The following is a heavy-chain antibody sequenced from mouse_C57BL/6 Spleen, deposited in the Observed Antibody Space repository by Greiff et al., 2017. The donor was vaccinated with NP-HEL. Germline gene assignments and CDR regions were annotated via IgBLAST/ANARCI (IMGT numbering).Heavy chain of an antibody. CDR2: ISSGSSTI. CDR1: GFTFSDYG. J-gene: IGHJ4*01. CDR3: ARPTYYYGSSYGYAMDY. D-gene: IGHD1-1*01. Sequence: EVQLKESGGGLVKPGGSLKLSCAASGFTFSDYGMHWVRQAPEKGLEWVAYISSGSSTIYYADTVKGRFTISRDNAKNTLFLQMTSLRSEDTAMYYCARPTYYYGSSYGYAMDYWGQGTSVTVSS. V-gene: IGHV5-17*01.